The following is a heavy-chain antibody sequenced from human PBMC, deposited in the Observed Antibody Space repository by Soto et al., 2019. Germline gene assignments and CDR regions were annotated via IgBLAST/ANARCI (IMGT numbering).Heavy chain of an antibody. D-gene: IGHD3-3*01. CDR2: ISWNSGSI. V-gene: IGHV3-9*01. Sequence: GGSLRLSCAASGFTFDDYAMHWVRQAPGKGLEWVSGISWNSGSIGYADSVKGRFTISRDNAKNSLYLQMNSLRAEDTALYYCAKSHHDFWSGYDLYYFDYWGQGTLVTVSS. CDR3: AKSHHDFWSGYDLYYFDY. CDR1: GFTFDDYA. J-gene: IGHJ4*02.